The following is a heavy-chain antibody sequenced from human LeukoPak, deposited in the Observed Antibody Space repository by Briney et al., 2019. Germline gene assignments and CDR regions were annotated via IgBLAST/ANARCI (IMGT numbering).Heavy chain of an antibody. V-gene: IGHV3-23*01. Sequence: GGSLRLSCAASGFTFSSYAMSWVRQAPGKGLEWVSGISGSGGRTYYADSVKGRFTISRDNSKNTLYLQMNSLRAEDTAVYYCAKPRNSSSWYWFDPWGQGTLVTVSS. CDR3: AKPRNSSSWYWFDP. CDR1: GFTFSSYA. J-gene: IGHJ5*02. D-gene: IGHD6-13*01. CDR2: ISGSGGRT.